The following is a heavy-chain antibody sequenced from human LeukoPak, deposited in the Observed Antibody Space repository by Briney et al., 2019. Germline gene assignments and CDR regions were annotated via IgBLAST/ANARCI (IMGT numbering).Heavy chain of an antibody. D-gene: IGHD6-13*01. CDR3: ARDLTYSSSWYGY. V-gene: IGHV1-46*01. CDR2: INPSGGST. CDR1: GYTFTIYY. J-gene: IGHJ4*02. Sequence: VASVKVSCKASGYTFTIYYIHWVRQAPGQGLEWMGLINPSGGSTNYAQKFQGRVTMTRDTSTSTAYMELSRLRSDDTAVYYCARDLTYSSSWYGYWGQGTLVTVSS.